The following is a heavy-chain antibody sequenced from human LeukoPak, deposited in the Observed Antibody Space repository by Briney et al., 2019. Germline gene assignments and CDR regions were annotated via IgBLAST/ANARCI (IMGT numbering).Heavy chain of an antibody. CDR1: GYTFTGYY. Sequence: GASVKVSCKASGYTFTGYYMHWVRQAPGQGLEWMGWINPNSGGTNYAQKFQGRVTMTRDTSISTAYMELSRLRSDDTAVYYCARGPTLISIQLWFDYWGQGTLVTVSS. V-gene: IGHV1-2*02. CDR3: ARGPTLISIQLWFDY. J-gene: IGHJ4*02. CDR2: INPNSGGT. D-gene: IGHD5-18*01.